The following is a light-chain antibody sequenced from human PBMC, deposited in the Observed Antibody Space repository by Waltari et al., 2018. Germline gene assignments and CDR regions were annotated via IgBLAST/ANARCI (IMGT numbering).Light chain of an antibody. Sequence: EIVMTPSPATLSVSPGERATLSCRASQSVSSNLAWYQQKPGQAPRLLIYGASTRATGIPARFSGSGSGTEFTLTISSLQSEDFAVYYCQQYNNWPPGFGQGTRLEIK. CDR3: QQYNNWPPG. CDR1: QSVSSN. J-gene: IGKJ5*01. CDR2: GAS. V-gene: IGKV3-15*01.